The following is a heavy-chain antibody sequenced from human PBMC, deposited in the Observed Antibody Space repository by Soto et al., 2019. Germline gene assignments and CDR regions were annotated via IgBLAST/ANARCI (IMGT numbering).Heavy chain of an antibody. D-gene: IGHD3-10*01. Sequence: GESLKISCKGSGYSFTSYWISWVRQMPGKGLEWMGRIDPSDSYTNYSPSFQGHVTISADKSISTAYLQWSSLKASDTAMYYCARRVWFGESNHYGMDVWGQGTTVTVSS. J-gene: IGHJ6*02. V-gene: IGHV5-10-1*01. CDR2: IDPSDSYT. CDR1: GYSFTSYW. CDR3: ARRVWFGESNHYGMDV.